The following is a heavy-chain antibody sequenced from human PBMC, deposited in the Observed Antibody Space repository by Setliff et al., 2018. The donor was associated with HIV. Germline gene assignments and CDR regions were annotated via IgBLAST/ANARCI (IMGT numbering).Heavy chain of an antibody. CDR3: ARDRIPSKWLLEADY. CDR2: ISPYNGNT. CDR1: GYTFTNFG. D-gene: IGHD3-22*01. Sequence: ASVTVSCKASGYTFTNFGITWVRQAPGQGLEWMGWISPYNGNTNYAPELHGRVTMTTDTSTSTASLELRSLRSDDTVVYYCARDRIPSKWLLEADYWGQGTLVTVSS. V-gene: IGHV1-18*01. J-gene: IGHJ4*02.